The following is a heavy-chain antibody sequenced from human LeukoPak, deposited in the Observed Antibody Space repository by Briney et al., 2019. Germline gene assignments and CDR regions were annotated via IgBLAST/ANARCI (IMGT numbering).Heavy chain of an antibody. CDR1: GYRFSSHG. D-gene: IGHD3-22*01. J-gene: IGHJ4*02. V-gene: IGHV1-18*01. CDR2: ISTYNGNT. CDR3: ASTSNGYYVY. Sequence: EASLKVSCKTSGYRFSSHGISWLRQAPGQGLEWMGWISTYNGNTNYAQNFQGRVTMTTDTSTSTAYMELRNLRSDDTAVYFCASTSNGYYVYWGQGTLVTVSS.